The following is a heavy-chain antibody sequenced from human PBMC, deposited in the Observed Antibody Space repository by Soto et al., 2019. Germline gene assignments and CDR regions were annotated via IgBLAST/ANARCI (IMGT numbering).Heavy chain of an antibody. CDR1: GFTFSSYA. D-gene: IGHD6-13*01. Sequence: GGSLRLSCAASGFTFSSYAMSWVRQAPGKGLEWVSAISGSGGSTYYADSVKGRFTISRDNSKNTLYLQMNSLRAEDTAVYYCAKGIAAAGINAYGMDVWGQGTMVTVSS. CDR2: ISGSGGST. J-gene: IGHJ6*02. V-gene: IGHV3-23*01. CDR3: AKGIAAAGINAYGMDV.